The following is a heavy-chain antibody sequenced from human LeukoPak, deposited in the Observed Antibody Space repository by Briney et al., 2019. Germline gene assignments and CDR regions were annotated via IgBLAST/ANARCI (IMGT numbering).Heavy chain of an antibody. Sequence: PGGSLRLSWAASGFTFSSYEMNWVRQAPGKGLEWVSYISSSGSTIYYADSVKGRFTISRDNAKNSLYLQMNSLRAEDTAVYYCARLRIMITFGGVIASNGMDVWGQGTTVTVSS. J-gene: IGHJ6*02. D-gene: IGHD3-16*02. CDR1: GFTFSSYE. CDR3: ARLRIMITFGGVIASNGMDV. V-gene: IGHV3-48*03. CDR2: ISSSGSTI.